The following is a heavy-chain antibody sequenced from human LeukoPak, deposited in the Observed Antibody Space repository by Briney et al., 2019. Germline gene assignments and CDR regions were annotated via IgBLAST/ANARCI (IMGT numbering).Heavy chain of an antibody. D-gene: IGHD3-22*01. CDR2: IYYSGST. J-gene: IGHJ4*02. Sequence: PSETLSLTCTVSGGSISSSSYYWGWIRQPPGKGLEWIGTIYYSGSTYYNPPLKSRVTISVDTSKNQFSLKLSSVTAADTAVYYCARHYTMTASLDYWGQGTLVTVSS. V-gene: IGHV4-39*01. CDR1: GGSISSSSYY. CDR3: ARHYTMTASLDY.